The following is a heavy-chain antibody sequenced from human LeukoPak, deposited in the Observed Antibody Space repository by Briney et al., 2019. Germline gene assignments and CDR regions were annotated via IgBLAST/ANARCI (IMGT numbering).Heavy chain of an antibody. Sequence: GRSLRLSCAASGFTFSSYGMRWVRQAPGKGLEWVAVISYDGSNKYYADSVKGRFTISRDNSKTTLYLKMNSLRAEDTAVYYCAKHLAPDSSGYYYAFDYWGQGTLVTVSS. CDR2: ISYDGSNK. V-gene: IGHV3-30*18. D-gene: IGHD3-22*01. J-gene: IGHJ4*02. CDR3: AKHLAPDSSGYYYAFDY. CDR1: GFTFSSYG.